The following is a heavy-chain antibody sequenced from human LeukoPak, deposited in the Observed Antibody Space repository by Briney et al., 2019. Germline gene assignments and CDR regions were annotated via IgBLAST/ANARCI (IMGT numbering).Heavy chain of an antibody. J-gene: IGHJ4*02. D-gene: IGHD6-13*01. CDR3: AKGVIAAAGTFYAAYFDY. Sequence: GGSLRLSCAASGFTFSSYAMSWVRQAPGKGLEWVSAISGSGGSTYYADSVKGRFTISRDNSKNTLYLQMNSLRAEDTAVYYCAKGVIAAAGTFYAAYFDYWGQGTLVTVSS. V-gene: IGHV3-23*01. CDR2: ISGSGGST. CDR1: GFTFSSYA.